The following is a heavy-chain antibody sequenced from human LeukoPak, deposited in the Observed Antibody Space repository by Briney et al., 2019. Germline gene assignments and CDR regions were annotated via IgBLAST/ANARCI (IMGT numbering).Heavy chain of an antibody. CDR2: ISAYNGNT. CDR1: GYTFTSYG. J-gene: IGHJ4*02. Sequence: ASVKVSCKASGYTFTSYGISWVRQAPGQGLEWMGWISAYNGNTNYAQKLQGRVTMTTDTSTSTAYMELGSLRSDDTAVYYCARDRRGYSYGPRVTFDYWGQGTLVTVSS. V-gene: IGHV1-18*01. D-gene: IGHD5-18*01. CDR3: ARDRRGYSYGPRVTFDY.